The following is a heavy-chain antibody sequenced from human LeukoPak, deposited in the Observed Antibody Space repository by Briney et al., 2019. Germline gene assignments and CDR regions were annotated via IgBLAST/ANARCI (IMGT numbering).Heavy chain of an antibody. CDR3: ARARWEATISFDY. Sequence: PSETLSLTCTVSGGSISSYYWSWIRQPPGKGLEWIGYIYYSGGTNYNPSLKSRVTISVDTSKNQFSLKLSSVTAADTAVYYCARARWEATISFDYWGQGTLVTVSS. V-gene: IGHV4-59*08. CDR1: GGSISSYY. J-gene: IGHJ4*02. CDR2: IYYSGGT. D-gene: IGHD5-12*01.